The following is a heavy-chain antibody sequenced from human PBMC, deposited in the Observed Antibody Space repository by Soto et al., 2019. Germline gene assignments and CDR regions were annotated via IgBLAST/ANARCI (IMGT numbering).Heavy chain of an antibody. CDR2: IYPGDSDT. CDR1: GYSFTSYW. V-gene: IGHV5-51*01. J-gene: IGHJ6*02. CDR3: ARLGAPNLYGMDV. Sequence: PGESLKISCKGSGYSFTSYWIGWVRQMPGKGLEWMGIIYPGDSDTRYSPSFQGQVTISADKSISTAYLQWSSLKASGTAMYYCARLGAPNLYGMDVWGQGTTVTVSS. D-gene: IGHD1-26*01.